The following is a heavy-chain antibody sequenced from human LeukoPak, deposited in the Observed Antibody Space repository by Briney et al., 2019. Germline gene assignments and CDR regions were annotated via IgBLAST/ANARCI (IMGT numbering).Heavy chain of an antibody. CDR3: ARDQDYYDSSGYPYPIDY. CDR2: IIPILGTA. V-gene: IGHV1-69*04. J-gene: IGHJ4*02. CDR1: GGTFSSYA. D-gene: IGHD3-22*01. Sequence: SVKVSCKASGGTFSSYAISWVRQAPGQGLEWMGRIIPILGTANYAQKFQGRVTITADKSTSTAYMELSSLRSEDTAVYYCARDQDYYDSSGYPYPIDYWGQGTLVTVSS.